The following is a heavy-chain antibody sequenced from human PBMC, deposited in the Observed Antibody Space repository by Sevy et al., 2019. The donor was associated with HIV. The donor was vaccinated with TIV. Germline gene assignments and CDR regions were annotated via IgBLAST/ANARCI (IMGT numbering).Heavy chain of an antibody. J-gene: IGHJ4*02. CDR2: ILHDGSNE. V-gene: IGHV3-30*04. Sequence: GGSLRLSCAASRFNFSNYAMHWVRQAPGKGLEWVALILHDGSNEHYADSVKGRFTISRDNSQNTVYLQMNSLRPEDTAVYYCGVDRLLSLLDFWGQGTLVTVSS. CDR3: GVDRLLSLLDF. D-gene: IGHD2-21*01. CDR1: RFNFSNYA.